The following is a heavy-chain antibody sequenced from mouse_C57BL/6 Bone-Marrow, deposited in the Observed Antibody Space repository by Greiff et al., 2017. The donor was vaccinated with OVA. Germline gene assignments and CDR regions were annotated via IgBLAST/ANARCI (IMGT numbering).Heavy chain of an antibody. V-gene: IGHV3-6*01. CDR2: ISYDGSN. CDR1: GYSITSGYY. CDR3: ARASYYYGSSYYWYFDV. D-gene: IGHD1-1*01. J-gene: IGHJ1*03. Sequence: EVQLVESGPGLVKPSQSLSLTCSVTGYSITSGYYWNWIRQFPGNKLEWMGYISYDGSNNYNPSLKNRISITRDTSKNQFFLKLNSVTTEDTATYYCARASYYYGSSYYWYFDVWGTGTTVTVSS.